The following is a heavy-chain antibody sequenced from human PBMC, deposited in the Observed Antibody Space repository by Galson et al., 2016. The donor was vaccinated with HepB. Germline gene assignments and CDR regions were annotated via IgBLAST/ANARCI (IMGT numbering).Heavy chain of an antibody. CDR1: GFTFDNYA. V-gene: IGHV3-21*01. Sequence: SLRLSCAASGFTFDNYAMSWVRQAPGKGLEWVSSISSSSSYIYYADSVKGRFTISRDNAKNSLYLQMNSLRAEDTAVYYCARGDIVRAIFDYWGQGTLVTVSS. CDR3: ARGDIVRAIFDY. CDR2: ISSSSSYI. J-gene: IGHJ4*02. D-gene: IGHD1-26*01.